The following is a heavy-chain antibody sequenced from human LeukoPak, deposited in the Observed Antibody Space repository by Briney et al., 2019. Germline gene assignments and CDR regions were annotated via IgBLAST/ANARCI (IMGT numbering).Heavy chain of an antibody. CDR2: IHYSGAT. CDR1: GGSISTYY. D-gene: IGHD3-3*01. CDR3: ARGSNDFADAFDI. V-gene: IGHV4-59*01. J-gene: IGHJ3*02. Sequence: PSETLSLTCTVSGGSISTYYWSWIRQPPGKGLEWIGYIHYSGATSYNPSLNSRVTVSVDTSKNQLSLKLNSVTAADTAVYYCARGSNDFADAFDIWGQGTMVTVSS.